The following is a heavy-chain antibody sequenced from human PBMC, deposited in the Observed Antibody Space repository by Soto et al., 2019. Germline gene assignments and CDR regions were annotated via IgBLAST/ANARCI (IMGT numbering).Heavy chain of an antibody. Sequence: GASVKVCCKASGGTFSSYAISWVRQAPGQGLEWMGGIIPIFGTATYAQKFQGRVTITADESTSTAYMELSSLRSEDTAVYYCARATYSSGWYEVRGYYYYYYGMDVWGQGTTVTVSS. J-gene: IGHJ6*02. CDR1: GGTFSSYA. V-gene: IGHV1-69*13. CDR3: ARATYSSGWYEVRGYYYYYYGMDV. CDR2: IIPIFGTA. D-gene: IGHD6-19*01.